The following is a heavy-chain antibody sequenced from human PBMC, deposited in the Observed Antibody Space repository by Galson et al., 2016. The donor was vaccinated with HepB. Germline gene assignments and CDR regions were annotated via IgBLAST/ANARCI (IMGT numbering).Heavy chain of an antibody. V-gene: IGHV4-59*01. J-gene: IGHJ6*02. CDR1: GGSISTYY. CDR3: AREAVGYSTSGTPPYGMDV. Sequence: ETLSLTCTVSGGSISTYYWIWIRQPPGKGLEWIGYIYYSGNTNYNPSLKSRVTISIDTSKDQFSLNLSSVTAADTAMYYCAREAVGYSTSGTPPYGMDVWGQGTTVTVSS. CDR2: IYYSGNT. D-gene: IGHD3-10*01.